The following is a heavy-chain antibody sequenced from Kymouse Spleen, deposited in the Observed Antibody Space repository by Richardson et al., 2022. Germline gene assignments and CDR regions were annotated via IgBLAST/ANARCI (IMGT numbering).Heavy chain of an antibody. CDR1: GFTFSSYW. V-gene: IGHV3-7*01. J-gene: IGHJ6*02. Sequence: EVQLVESGGGLVQPGGSLRLSCAASGFTFSSYWMSWVRQAPGKGLEWVANIKQDGSEKYYVDSVKGRFTISRDNAKNSLYLQMNSLRAEDTAVYYCARDNWNDVGNYYYGMDVWGQGTTVTVSS. CDR3: ARDNWNDVGNYYYGMDV. CDR2: IKQDGSEK. D-gene: IGHD1-20*01.